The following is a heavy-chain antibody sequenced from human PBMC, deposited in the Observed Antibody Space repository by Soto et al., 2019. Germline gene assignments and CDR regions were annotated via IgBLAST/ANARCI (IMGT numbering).Heavy chain of an antibody. CDR1: GFTLKIYR. Sequence: GGSLGLSSAASGFTLKIYRINWFRQAPGKGLEWVSSISSSSSYIYYADSVKGRFTISRDNAKNSLYLQMNSLRAEDTAVYYCARGIIYSSSSGSDFDYRGQGTQVTVSS. CDR2: ISSSSSYI. D-gene: IGHD6-13*01. J-gene: IGHJ4*02. V-gene: IGHV3-21*01. CDR3: ARGIIYSSSSGSDFDY.